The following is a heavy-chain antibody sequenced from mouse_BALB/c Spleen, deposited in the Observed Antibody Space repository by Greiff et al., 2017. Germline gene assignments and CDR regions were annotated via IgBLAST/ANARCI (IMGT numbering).Heavy chain of an antibody. Sequence: EVKVEESGGGLVQPGGSMKLSCVASGFTFSNYWMNWVRQSPEKGLEWVAEIRLKSNNYATHYAESVKGRFTISRDDSKSSVYLQMNNLRAEDTGIYYCGYGSSYYYAMDYWGQGTSVTVAS. D-gene: IGHD1-1*01. CDR1: GFTFSNYW. CDR3: GYGSSYYYAMDY. J-gene: IGHJ4*01. CDR2: IRLKSNNYAT. V-gene: IGHV6-6*02.